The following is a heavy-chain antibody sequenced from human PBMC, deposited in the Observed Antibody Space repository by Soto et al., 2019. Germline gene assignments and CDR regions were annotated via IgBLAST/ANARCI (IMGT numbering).Heavy chain of an antibody. Sequence: GGSLRLSCTASGFSFSTYSMNWVRQAPGKGLEWISYITTSSNPIYYADSVKGRFTISRDNAKNSLYLQMNSLRDEDTAVYYCARDMGDFLTGLSDAFDVWGQGTMVTVSS. CDR3: ARDMGDFLTGLSDAFDV. CDR2: ITTSSNPI. J-gene: IGHJ3*01. CDR1: GFSFSTYS. D-gene: IGHD3-9*01. V-gene: IGHV3-48*02.